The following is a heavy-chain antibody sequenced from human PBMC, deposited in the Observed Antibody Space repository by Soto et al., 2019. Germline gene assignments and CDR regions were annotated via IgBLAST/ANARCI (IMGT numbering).Heavy chain of an antibody. CDR1: GFSFHMAW. V-gene: IGHV3-15*07. J-gene: IGHJ4*02. CDR2: IKSYINGGTI. Sequence: GGSLRLSCATSGFSFHMAWMNWVRPTPGKGLEWVGRIKSYINGGTIDYAAPVKGRFTISRDDSRGRLYLEMDSLKTEDTALYYCAADLPDWGAYAFDYWGQGTPVTVSS. D-gene: IGHD3-16*01. CDR3: AADLPDWGAYAFDY.